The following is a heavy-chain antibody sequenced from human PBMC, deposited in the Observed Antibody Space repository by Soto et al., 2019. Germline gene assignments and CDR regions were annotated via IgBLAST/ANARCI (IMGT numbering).Heavy chain of an antibody. CDR2: IIPVSGPA. V-gene: IGHV1-69*01. CDR3: ARDSPYSSPSHAFDI. J-gene: IGHJ3*02. D-gene: IGHD6-19*01. CDR1: GDTFSSYA. Sequence: QVQLVQSGAEMKKPGSSVKVSCQASGDTFSSYAISWVRQAPGQGIEWMGGIIPVSGPANYAQKFQGRVSITAGDSAPTVYMELSSLRFEDTAVYYYARDSPYSSPSHAFDIWGQGTLVTVSS.